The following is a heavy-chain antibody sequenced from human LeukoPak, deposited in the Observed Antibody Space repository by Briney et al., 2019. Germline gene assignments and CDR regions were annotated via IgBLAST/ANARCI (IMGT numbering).Heavy chain of an antibody. J-gene: IGHJ6*02. CDR1: GFTFSSYA. CDR2: ISGSGGST. CDR3: AKLDYPNYYYGMDV. V-gene: IGHV3-23*01. Sequence: PGGSLRLSCAASGFTFSSYAMSWVRQAPGKGLEWVSAISGSGGSTYYADSVKGRFTIFRDNSKNTLYLQMNSLRAEDTAVYYCAKLDYPNYYYGMDVWGQGTTVTVSS. D-gene: IGHD4-11*01.